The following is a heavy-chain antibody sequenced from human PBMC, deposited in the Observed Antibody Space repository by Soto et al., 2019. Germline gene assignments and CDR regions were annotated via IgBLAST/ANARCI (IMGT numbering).Heavy chain of an antibody. D-gene: IGHD2-2*01. Sequence: SLRLSCAASGFTFRSYAMSWVRQAPGKGLEWVSAISGSGGSTYYADSVKGRFTISRDNSKNTLYLQMNSLRAEDTAVYYCAKDLEDIVVVPALMDVWGKGTTVTVSS. CDR1: GFTFRSYA. CDR3: AKDLEDIVVVPALMDV. CDR2: ISGSGGST. J-gene: IGHJ6*04. V-gene: IGHV3-23*01.